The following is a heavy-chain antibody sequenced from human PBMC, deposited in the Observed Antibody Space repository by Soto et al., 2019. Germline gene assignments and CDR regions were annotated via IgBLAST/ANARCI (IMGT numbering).Heavy chain of an antibody. J-gene: IGHJ4*02. V-gene: IGHV3-7*03. CDR3: ARDVSSEYASILDV. Sequence: EGQLVESGGGLVQAGGSLRLTCEGFRLTFSPYWMTWVRQAPGKGLEWVASIKEDGTVKNYADSVKGRFTVSRDNVKSAMFLQMSSVRVDDTAVYFCARDVSSEYASILDVWGRGALVTVSS. CDR2: IKEDGTVK. D-gene: IGHD3-3*01. CDR1: RLTFSPYW.